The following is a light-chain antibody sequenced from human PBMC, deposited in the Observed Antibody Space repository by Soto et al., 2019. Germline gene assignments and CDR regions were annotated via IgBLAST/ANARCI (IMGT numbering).Light chain of an antibody. V-gene: IGKV4-1*01. CDR3: QQYYRAPPT. Sequence: VMTQSPDSLAVSLGERATINCTSRRSLFYSPHNKSYLAWYQQKVGQPPQMLIDWAATRESGVPGRFRGSGSGTDFTLTISSLRADDGAVYDCQQYYRAPPTFGQGTKVEI. CDR1: RSLFYSPHNKSY. CDR2: WAA. J-gene: IGKJ2*01.